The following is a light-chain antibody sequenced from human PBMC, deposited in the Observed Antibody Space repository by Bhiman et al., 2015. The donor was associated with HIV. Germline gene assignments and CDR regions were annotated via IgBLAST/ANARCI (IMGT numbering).Light chain of an antibody. V-gene: IGLV1-40*01. CDR3: QSYDSSLSGLWV. CDR2: GNS. J-gene: IGLJ2*01. Sequence: QSVLTQPPSVSGAPGQRVTISCTGSSSNIGAGYDVHWFQQLPKTAPKLLIYGNSNRPSGVPDRFSGSKSGTSASLAITGLQAEDEADYYCQSYDSSLSGLWVFGGGTKLTVL. CDR1: SSNIGAGYD.